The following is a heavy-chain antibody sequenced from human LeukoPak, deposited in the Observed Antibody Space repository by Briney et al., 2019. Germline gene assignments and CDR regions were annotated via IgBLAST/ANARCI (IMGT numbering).Heavy chain of an antibody. CDR3: ARGRGYCSGGSCYLGY. J-gene: IGHJ4*02. V-gene: IGHV4-34*01. D-gene: IGHD2-15*01. CDR1: GGSFSGYY. CDR2: INHSGST. Sequence: KTSETLSLTCAVYGGSFSGYYWSWIRQPPGKGLEWIGEINHSGSTNYNPSLKSRVTISVDTSKNQFSLKLSSVTAADTAVYYCARGRGYCSGGSCYLGYWGQGTLVTVSS.